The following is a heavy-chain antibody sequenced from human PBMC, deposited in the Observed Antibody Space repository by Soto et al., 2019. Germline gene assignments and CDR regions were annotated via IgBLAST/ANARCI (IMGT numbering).Heavy chain of an antibody. Sequence: AGGSLRLSCATSGLTFSNYAMSWVRQAPGGGLEWVSSMSGSSSTTYYAGSVRGRFTISRDRSKNTLYLQMSSLRAEDTALYYCAKNQERELPRVIDFWGQGTLVTVSS. CDR1: GLTFSNYA. CDR3: AKNQERELPRVIDF. D-gene: IGHD1-7*01. V-gene: IGHV3-23*01. CDR2: MSGSSSTT. J-gene: IGHJ4*02.